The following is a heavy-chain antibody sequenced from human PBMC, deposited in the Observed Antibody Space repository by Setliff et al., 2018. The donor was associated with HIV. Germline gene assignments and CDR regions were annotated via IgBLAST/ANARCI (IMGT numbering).Heavy chain of an antibody. V-gene: IGHV4-34*01. CDR1: GGAFSGYY. D-gene: IGHD2-21*01. J-gene: IGHJ4*02. CDR2: VNHKGVA. CDR3: TRAQIAAPRPFDY. Sequence: SETLSLTCAVYGGAFSGYYWTWIRQSPGRGLEWIGEVNHKGVANYSPSLMRRATISADTSKNQYSLRLSSVTAADTALYFCTRAQIAAPRPFDYWGRGTLVTVSS.